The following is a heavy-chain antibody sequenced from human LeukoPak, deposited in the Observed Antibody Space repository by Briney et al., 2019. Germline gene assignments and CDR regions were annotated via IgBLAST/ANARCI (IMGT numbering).Heavy chain of an antibody. CDR3: ARGTKSSSQQFHYYYMDV. J-gene: IGHJ6*03. V-gene: IGHV1-69*13. Sequence: SVKVSCKASGGTFSSYAISWVRQAPGQGLEWMGGIIPIIGTANYAQKFQGRVTITADESTSTAYMELSSLRSEDTAVYYCARGTKSSSQQFHYYYMDVWGKGTTVTVSS. D-gene: IGHD6-6*01. CDR1: GGTFSSYA. CDR2: IIPIIGTA.